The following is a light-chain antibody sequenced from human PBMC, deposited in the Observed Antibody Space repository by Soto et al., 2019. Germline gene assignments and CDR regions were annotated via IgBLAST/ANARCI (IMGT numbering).Light chain of an antibody. CDR1: ESVVSNY. V-gene: IGKV3-20*01. J-gene: IGKJ1*01. CDR3: PQYGSIPWT. Sequence: EKELTQARGARALISGERATLNSRATESVVSNYLAWYQLKPGQAPRLLIYDASSRATGIPDRFSGSGSGTDFTLAISGLEPEHFSVHSCPQYGSIPWTSGQGTKVDIK. CDR2: DAS.